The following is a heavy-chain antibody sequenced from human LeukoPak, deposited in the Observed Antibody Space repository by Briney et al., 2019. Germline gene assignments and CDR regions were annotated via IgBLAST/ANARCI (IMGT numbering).Heavy chain of an antibody. D-gene: IGHD5-24*01. CDR2: IYYSGST. Sequence: SETLSLTCTVSGGSISSSSYYWGWIRQPPGKGLEWIGSIYYSGSTYYNPSLKSRVTISVDTSKNQFSLKLSSVTAADTAVYYCASYTNENYRYYFDYWGQGTLVTVSS. CDR1: GGSISSSSYY. J-gene: IGHJ4*02. CDR3: ASYTNENYRYYFDY. V-gene: IGHV4-39*01.